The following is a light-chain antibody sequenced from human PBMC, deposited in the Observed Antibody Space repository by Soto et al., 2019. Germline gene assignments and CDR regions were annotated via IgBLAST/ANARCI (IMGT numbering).Light chain of an antibody. CDR2: GAS. J-gene: IGKJ1*01. CDR3: QQYGSLSWT. Sequence: EIVLTQSPATLSLSPGERATLSCRASQSISDTLAWYQQKPGQAPRLLIYGASSRATGVPDRFSGSGSGTDFTLTISRLEPEDVAVYHCQQYGSLSWTFGQGTKVDIK. V-gene: IGKV3-20*01. CDR1: QSISDT.